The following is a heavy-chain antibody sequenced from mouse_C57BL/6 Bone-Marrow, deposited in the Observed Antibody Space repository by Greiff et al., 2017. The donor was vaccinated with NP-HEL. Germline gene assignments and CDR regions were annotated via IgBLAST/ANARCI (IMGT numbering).Heavy chain of an antibody. J-gene: IGHJ3*01. CDR1: GYTFTSYW. CDR3: AREWDFWFAY. D-gene: IGHD1-3*01. Sequence: VKLQQPGAELVMPGASVKLSCKASGYTFTSYWMHWVKQRPGQGLEWIGEIDPSDSYTNYNQKFKGKSTLTVDKSSSTAYMQLSSLTSEDSAVYYCAREWDFWFAYWGQGTLVTVSA. V-gene: IGHV1-69*01. CDR2: IDPSDSYT.